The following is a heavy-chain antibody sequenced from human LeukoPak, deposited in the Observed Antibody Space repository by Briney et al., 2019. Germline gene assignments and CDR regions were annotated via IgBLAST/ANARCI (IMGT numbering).Heavy chain of an antibody. CDR3: AKDPAYYYGSGHNWFDP. CDR1: GFTFSSYA. V-gene: IGHV3-23*01. Sequence: GGSLRLSCAASGFTFSSYAMSWVRQAPGKGLEWVSAISGSGGSTYYADSVKGRFTISRDNSKNTLYLQMNSLRAEDTAVYYCAKDPAYYYGSGHNWFDPWGQGTLVTVSS. J-gene: IGHJ5*02. CDR2: ISGSGGST. D-gene: IGHD3-10*01.